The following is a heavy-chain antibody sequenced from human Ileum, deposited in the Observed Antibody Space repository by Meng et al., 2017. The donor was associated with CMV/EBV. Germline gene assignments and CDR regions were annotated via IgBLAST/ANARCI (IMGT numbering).Heavy chain of an antibody. V-gene: IGHV4-31*02. CDR3: ARQPGGPNWFDP. CDR1: GDSNSSGDFY. CDR2: IHYSGRT. J-gene: IGHJ5*02. Sequence: TVSGDSNSSGDFYWSWIRQHPGKGLEWIGYIHYSGRTYYNPSLKSRGIISIDTPKNQFSLRLNSVTAADTAVYYCARQPGGPNWFDPWGQGTLVTVSS. D-gene: IGHD2-15*01.